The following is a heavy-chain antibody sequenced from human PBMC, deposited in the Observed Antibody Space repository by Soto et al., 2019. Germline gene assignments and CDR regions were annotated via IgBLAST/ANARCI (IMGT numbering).Heavy chain of an antibody. CDR1: GGSISSSSYY. Sequence: SETLSLTCTVSGGSISSSSYYWGWIRQPPGKGLERIGSIYYSGSTYYNPSLKSRVTISVDTSKNQFSLKLSSVTAADTAVYYCARSPIVVVTAIGDYWGQGTLVTVSS. CDR3: ARSPIVVVTAIGDY. V-gene: IGHV4-39*01. J-gene: IGHJ4*02. CDR2: IYYSGST. D-gene: IGHD2-21*02.